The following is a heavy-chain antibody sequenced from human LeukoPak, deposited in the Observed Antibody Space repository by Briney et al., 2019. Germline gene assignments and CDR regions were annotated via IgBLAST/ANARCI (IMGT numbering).Heavy chain of an antibody. CDR2: ISYDGSHQ. Sequence: GGSLRLSCAASGFTFSGSAMHWVRQGPGKGLEWVAVISYDGSHQDYADSVKSRFTISRDNSKNTLYLHMTSLRAEDTAVYYCARGPSGYHNTGGQGTLVTVSS. CDR3: ARGPSGYHNT. D-gene: IGHD5-12*01. CDR1: GFTFSGSA. J-gene: IGHJ4*02. V-gene: IGHV3-30*04.